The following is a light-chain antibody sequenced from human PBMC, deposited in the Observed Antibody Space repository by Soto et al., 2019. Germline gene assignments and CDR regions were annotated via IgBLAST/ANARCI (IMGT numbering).Light chain of an antibody. Sequence: EIVLTQSPGTLSLSPGERATLSCRASQSVSTRYLAWYQQKPGQAPRLLIYGASSRATGIPARFSGSGSGTDFTLTISSLEPEDFAVYYCQQRSNWPPWTFGQGTKVDIK. V-gene: IGKV3-11*01. CDR2: GAS. J-gene: IGKJ1*01. CDR1: QSVSTRY. CDR3: QQRSNWPPWT.